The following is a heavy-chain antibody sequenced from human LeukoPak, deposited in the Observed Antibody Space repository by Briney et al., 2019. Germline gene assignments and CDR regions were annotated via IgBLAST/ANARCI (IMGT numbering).Heavy chain of an antibody. Sequence: GGSLRLSCAASGFTVSLSYMNWFRQAPGKGLEWVLVIYSGGGTYYAESVKGRFTISRDHSKNTLFLQMSSLKAEDTAVYYCARRMSTSWASDYWGQGTLVTVSS. CDR3: ARRMSTSWASDY. V-gene: IGHV3-53*01. CDR2: IYSGGGT. CDR1: GFTVSLSY. D-gene: IGHD6-13*01. J-gene: IGHJ4*02.